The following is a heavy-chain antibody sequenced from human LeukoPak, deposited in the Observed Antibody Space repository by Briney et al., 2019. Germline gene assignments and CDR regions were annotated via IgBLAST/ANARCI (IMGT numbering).Heavy chain of an antibody. V-gene: IGHV3-30*18. J-gene: IGHJ5*02. CDR1: GFTFSSYG. D-gene: IGHD2-15*01. CDR2: ISYDGSNK. Sequence: GGSLRLSCAASGFTFSSYGMHWVRQAPGKGLEWVAGISYDGSNKYYADSVKGRFTISRDNSKNTLYLQMNSLRAEDTAVYYCAKDRYCSGGSCYSMPYNWFDPWGQGTLVTVSS. CDR3: AKDRYCSGGSCYSMPYNWFDP.